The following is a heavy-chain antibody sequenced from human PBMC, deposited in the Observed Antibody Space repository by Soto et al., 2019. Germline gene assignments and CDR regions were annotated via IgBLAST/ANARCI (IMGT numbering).Heavy chain of an antibody. J-gene: IGHJ4*02. D-gene: IGHD6-19*01. CDR2: IYYSGST. V-gene: IGHV4-30-4*01. Sequence: SETLSLTCTVSAGSISSGDYYWSWIRQPPGKGLEWIGYIYYSGSTYYNPSLKSRVTISVDTSKNQFSLKLSSVTAADTAVYYCARVDSGGWYVDYWGQGTLVTVSS. CDR3: ARVDSGGWYVDY. CDR1: AGSISSGDYY.